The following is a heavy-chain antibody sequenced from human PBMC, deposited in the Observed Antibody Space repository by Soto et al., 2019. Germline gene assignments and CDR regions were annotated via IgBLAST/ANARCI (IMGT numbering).Heavy chain of an antibody. Sequence: QVQLVQSGAEVKKPGASVKVSCKASGHTFTSYGISWVRQAPGQGLEWMGWISAYNGNTKYAQKLQGRVTMTTDTSTTTAYTDLRSLRSDDTAVYYCARSDNPGIAVAWGQGTLVTVSS. V-gene: IGHV1-18*01. J-gene: IGHJ4*02. CDR2: ISAYNGNT. D-gene: IGHD6-19*01. CDR1: GHTFTSYG. CDR3: ARSDNPGIAVA.